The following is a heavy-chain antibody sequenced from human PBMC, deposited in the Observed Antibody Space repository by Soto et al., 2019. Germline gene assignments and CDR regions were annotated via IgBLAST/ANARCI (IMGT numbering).Heavy chain of an antibody. CDR3: ARXPTKTFWSGFGSYLMDV. J-gene: IGHJ6*01. V-gene: IGHV3-30*04. Sequence: GGSLRLSCAASRFTFSTYAMHWVRQAPGKGLEWVAAISLHGGNTYYADSVKGRFTISRDNYENNLYLQMNSLRPEDTALYFCARXPTKTFWSGFGSYLMDVWGQGTSVTVSS. CDR2: ISLHGGNT. D-gene: IGHD3-3*01. CDR1: RFTFSTYA.